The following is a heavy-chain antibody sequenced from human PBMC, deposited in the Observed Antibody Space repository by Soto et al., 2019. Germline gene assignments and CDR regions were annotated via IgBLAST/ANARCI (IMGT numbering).Heavy chain of an antibody. J-gene: IGHJ4*02. CDR2: INPSGGST. D-gene: IGHD2-15*01. Sequence: ASVKVSCKASGYTFTSYYMHWVRQAPGQGLEWMGIINPSGGSTSYAQKFQGRVTMTRDTSTSTVYMELSSLRSEDTAVYYCARWKGGLGYCSGGSCQEYYFDYWGQGTLVTVSS. V-gene: IGHV1-46*03. CDR1: GYTFTSYY. CDR3: ARWKGGLGYCSGGSCQEYYFDY.